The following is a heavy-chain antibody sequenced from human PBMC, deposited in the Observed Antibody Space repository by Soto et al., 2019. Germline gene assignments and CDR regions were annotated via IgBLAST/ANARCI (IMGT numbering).Heavy chain of an antibody. V-gene: IGHV6-1*01. J-gene: IGHJ4*02. D-gene: IGHD2-2*02. CDR2: TYYRCKWYY. CDR3: ANDPGYSRDY. CDR1: GDNVSITSGA. Sequence: PAQTLSFTCAISGDNVSITSGAWNWIRQYPSRCREWLGRTYYRCKWYYDYAESVKSRILISVEPAQNQFSLQLNSVAPEDAAVYYCANDPGYSRDYWRQGTQVTAAS.